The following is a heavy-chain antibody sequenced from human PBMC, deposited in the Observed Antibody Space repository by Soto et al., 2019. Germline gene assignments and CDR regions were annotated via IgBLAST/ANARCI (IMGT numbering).Heavy chain of an antibody. D-gene: IGHD6-6*01. CDR3: ARDGRLGSSSPYYYYYGMDV. Sequence: SETLSLTCTVSGGSISSYYWSWIRQPAGKGLEWIGRIYTSGSTNYNPSLKSRVTMSVDTSKNQFSLKLSSVTAADTAVYYCARDGRLGSSSPYYYYYGMDVWGQGTRVTVSS. CDR1: GGSISSYY. V-gene: IGHV4-4*07. J-gene: IGHJ6*02. CDR2: IYTSGST.